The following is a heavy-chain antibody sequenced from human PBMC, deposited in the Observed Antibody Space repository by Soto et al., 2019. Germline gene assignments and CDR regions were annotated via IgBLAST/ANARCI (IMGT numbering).Heavy chain of an antibody. CDR1: GFTFSSYS. V-gene: IGHV3-21*01. Sequence: EVQLVESGGGLVKPGGSLRLSCAASGFTFSSYSMNWVRQAPGKGLEWVSSIGSSSSYIYYADSVKGRFTISRDNAKSSLYLQMNSLRAEETAVYYCARDIIGGGYYWSVKPSYYYYGMDVWGQGTTVTVSS. J-gene: IGHJ6*02. CDR3: ARDIIGGGYYWSVKPSYYYYGMDV. CDR2: IGSSSSYI. D-gene: IGHD3-22*01.